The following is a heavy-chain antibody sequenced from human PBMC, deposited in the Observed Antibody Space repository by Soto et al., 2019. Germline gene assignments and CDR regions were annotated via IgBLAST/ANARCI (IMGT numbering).Heavy chain of an antibody. Sequence: SSETLSLTCTVSGGSISSGGYYWSWIRQHPGKGLEWIGYIYYSGSTYYNPSLKSRVTISVDTSKNQFSLKLSSVTAADTAVYFCAREKGTDGYDNTPGGMDFWGPGTLVTVSS. V-gene: IGHV4-31*03. CDR1: GGSISSGGYY. CDR2: IYYSGST. J-gene: IGHJ4*02. CDR3: AREKGTDGYDNTPGGMDF. D-gene: IGHD2-15*01.